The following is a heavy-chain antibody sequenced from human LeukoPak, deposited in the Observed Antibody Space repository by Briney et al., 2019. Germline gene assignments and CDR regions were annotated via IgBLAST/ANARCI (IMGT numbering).Heavy chain of an antibody. CDR2: ISGSGVST. CDR1: GFTFSIYA. V-gene: IGHV3-23*01. D-gene: IGHD4-17*01. Sequence: GGSLSLSCAASGFTFSIYAMSWVRQAPGKGLEWVSGISGSGVSTYYADSVKGRYTISRDNSKNTLYLQMNSLRAEDTAVYYCAKDDTDDYGDYGDAFDIWGQGTMVTVSS. J-gene: IGHJ3*02. CDR3: AKDDTDDYGDYGDAFDI.